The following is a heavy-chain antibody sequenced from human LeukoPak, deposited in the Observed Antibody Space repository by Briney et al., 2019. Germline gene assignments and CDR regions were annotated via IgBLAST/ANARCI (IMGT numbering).Heavy chain of an antibody. CDR2: ISYDGSNK. CDR1: GFTFSSYA. D-gene: IGHD3-10*01. V-gene: IGHV3-30-3*01. CDR3: ARGPSWYYGSGSYIFVY. J-gene: IGHJ4*02. Sequence: GGSLRLSCAASGFTFSSYAMHWVRQAPGKGLEWVAVISYDGSNKYYADSVKGRFTISRDNSKNTLYLQMNSLRAEDTAVYYCARGPSWYYGSGSYIFVYWGQGTLVTVSS.